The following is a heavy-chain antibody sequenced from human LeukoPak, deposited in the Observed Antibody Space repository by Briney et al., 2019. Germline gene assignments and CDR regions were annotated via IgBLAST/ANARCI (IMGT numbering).Heavy chain of an antibody. Sequence: SQTLSLTCVISGDSVSSNSVAWSWIRQSPSRGLEWLGRTYYRSKWYNDYAVSVKSRIIINPDTSKNQFSLKLSSVTAADTAVYYCARVRGAPHLAFDIWGQGTMVTVSS. V-gene: IGHV6-1*01. CDR3: ARVRGAPHLAFDI. CDR2: TYYRSKWYN. J-gene: IGHJ3*02. CDR1: GDSVSSNSVA. D-gene: IGHD3-10*01.